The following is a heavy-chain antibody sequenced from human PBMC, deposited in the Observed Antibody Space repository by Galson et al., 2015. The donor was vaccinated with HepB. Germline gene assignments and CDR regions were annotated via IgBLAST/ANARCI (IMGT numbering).Heavy chain of an antibody. CDR1: GITFNTYS. CDR3: ATVEILVVRGGLRTKSYFDY. D-gene: IGHD3-10*01. Sequence: SLRLSCAASGITFNTYSMNWVRQAPGKGLEWVSSISRSSSYIYYADSVKGRFTISRDDARNSLYLQMNSLRAEDTAVYHCATVEILVVRGGLRTKSYFDYWGRGTLVTVSS. J-gene: IGHJ4*02. V-gene: IGHV3-21*01. CDR2: ISRSSSYI.